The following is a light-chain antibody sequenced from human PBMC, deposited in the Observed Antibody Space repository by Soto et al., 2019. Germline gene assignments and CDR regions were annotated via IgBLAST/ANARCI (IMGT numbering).Light chain of an antibody. J-gene: IGLJ2*01. Sequence: QTVLTQPASVSGSPGQSITISCTGTSSDVGGYNYVSWYQQHPGKAPKLMIYDVSNRPSGVSDRFSGSKSDNTASLTISGLKTEDEADYYCSSYTTTSTLIFGGGTKLTVL. CDR2: DVS. CDR1: SSDVGGYNY. V-gene: IGLV2-14*01. CDR3: SSYTTTSTLI.